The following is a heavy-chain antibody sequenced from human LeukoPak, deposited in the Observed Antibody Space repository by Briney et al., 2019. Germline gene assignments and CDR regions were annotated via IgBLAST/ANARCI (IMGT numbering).Heavy chain of an antibody. V-gene: IGHV1-3*01. CDR2: INAGNGNT. CDR3: ARDTYVWGSYRPLGY. Sequence: HRASVKVSCKASGYTFTSYAMHWVRQAPGQRLEWMGWINAGNGNTKYSRKFQGRVTITRDTSASTAYMELSSLRSEDTAVYYCARDTYVWGSYRPLGYWGQGTLVTVSS. D-gene: IGHD3-16*02. J-gene: IGHJ4*02. CDR1: GYTFTSYA.